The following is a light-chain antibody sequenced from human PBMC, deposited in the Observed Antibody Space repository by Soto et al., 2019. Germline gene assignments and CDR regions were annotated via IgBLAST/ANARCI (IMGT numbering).Light chain of an antibody. CDR3: QQRSNWPPKVT. CDR2: DIS. CDR1: QSVSDI. V-gene: IGKV3-15*01. Sequence: EIVMTQSPATLSVSPGERATLSCRASQSVSDILAWYQQKPGQATRLLIFDISTRATGIPARFSGSGSGTEFTLTISRLEPEDFAVYYCQQRSNWPPKVTFGQGTRLEIK. J-gene: IGKJ5*01.